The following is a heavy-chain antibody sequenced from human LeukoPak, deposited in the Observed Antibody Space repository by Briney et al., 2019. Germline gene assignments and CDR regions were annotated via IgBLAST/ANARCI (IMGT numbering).Heavy chain of an antibody. CDR1: GFTFSRHW. Sequence: GGSLRLSCAASGFTFSRHWMEWVRQAPGKGLEWVASIKEDESTIYYVDSVKGRFTISRDNAKNSLYLQMSSLRAEDTAVYYCVRDRWPGLGDFWGQGTTVTVSS. CDR2: IKEDESTI. D-gene: IGHD6-19*01. J-gene: IGHJ6*02. CDR3: VRDRWPGLGDF. V-gene: IGHV3-7*01.